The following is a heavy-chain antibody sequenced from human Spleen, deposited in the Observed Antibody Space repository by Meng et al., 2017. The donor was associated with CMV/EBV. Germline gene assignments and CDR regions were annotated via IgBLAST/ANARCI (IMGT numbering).Heavy chain of an antibody. CDR2: ISSTGLTI. V-gene: IGHV3-11*01. D-gene: IGHD4-23*01. J-gene: IGHJ4*02. CDR1: GFRFSDYH. Sequence: GESLKISCAASGFRFSDYHLSWIRQAPGKGLEWISYISSTGLTIYYADSVKGRFTVPRDNAKNSLYLQMSSLRAEDTAQYYCAREDVTTVVTTLDQWGQGTLVTVSS. CDR3: AREDVTTVVTTLDQ.